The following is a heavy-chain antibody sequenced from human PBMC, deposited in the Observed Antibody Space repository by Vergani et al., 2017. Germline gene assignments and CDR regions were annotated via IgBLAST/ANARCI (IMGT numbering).Heavy chain of an antibody. CDR2: ISGSGGST. V-gene: IGHV3-23*01. Sequence: EVQLLESGGGLVQPGGSLRLSCAASGFTFSSYAMSWVRQAPGKGLEWVSAISGSGGSTYYADSVKGRFTISRDNSKNTLYLQMNSLRAGDTAVYYCARGLGGYTQSDYMDVWGKGTTVTVSS. J-gene: IGHJ6*03. CDR3: ARGLGGYTQSDYMDV. D-gene: IGHD6-13*01. CDR1: GFTFSSYA.